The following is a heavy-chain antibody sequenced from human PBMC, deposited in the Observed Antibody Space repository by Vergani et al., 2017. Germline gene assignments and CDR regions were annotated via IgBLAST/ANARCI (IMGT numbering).Heavy chain of an antibody. Sequence: ELQLVEPGGALVQPGGSLRLSCAASGSTVSGNYMTWVRQAPGKGLGGVPRIYSGDGTYYADSVKGRVTLSRDTSKNTLDLQINNLRVGDTAVYYCARGNYWGTGAYGGPWGEGALVTGS. V-gene: IGHV3-66*02. CDR1: GSTVSGNY. CDR2: IYSGDGT. J-gene: IGHJ5*02. D-gene: IGHD3-16*01. CDR3: ARGNYWGTGAYGGP.